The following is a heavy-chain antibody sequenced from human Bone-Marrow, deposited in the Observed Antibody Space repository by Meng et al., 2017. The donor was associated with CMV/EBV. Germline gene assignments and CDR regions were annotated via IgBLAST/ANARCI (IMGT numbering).Heavy chain of an antibody. CDR3: ARALGGYCSGGSCYSKYYYGMDV. CDR2: INHSGST. V-gene: IGHV4-34*01. J-gene: IGHJ6*02. Sequence: SETLSLTCAVDGGSFIGYYWSWIRQPPGKGLEWIGEINHSGSTNYNPSLKSRVTISVDTSKIQFSLRLSSVTAADTAVYYCARALGGYCSGGSCYSKYYYGMDVWGQGTTVTVSS. CDR1: GGSFIGYY. D-gene: IGHD2-15*01.